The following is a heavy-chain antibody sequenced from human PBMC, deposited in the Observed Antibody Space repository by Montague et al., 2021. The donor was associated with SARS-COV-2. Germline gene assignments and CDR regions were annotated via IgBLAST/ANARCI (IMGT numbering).Heavy chain of an antibody. J-gene: IGHJ4*02. V-gene: IGHV6-1*01. CDR2: TYFTSKRSS. CDR3: ARAYCSSTSCYPIDY. D-gene: IGHD2-2*01. Sequence: CAISGDSVASTSAGWSWIRQSPSRRPERLVRTYFTSKRSSEYALSVKSRLIISPDTSKNQFSLRLMSVTPDHTAVYYCARAYCSSTSCYPIDYWSQGTLVTVAS. CDR1: GDSVASTSAG.